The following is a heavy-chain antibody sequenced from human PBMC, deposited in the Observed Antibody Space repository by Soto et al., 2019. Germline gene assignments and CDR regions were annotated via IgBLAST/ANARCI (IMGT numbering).Heavy chain of an antibody. CDR2: IYYSGST. J-gene: IGHJ6*02. D-gene: IGHD3-10*01. CDR3: ARDLPMVRGVIDHYYYGMDV. V-gene: IGHV4-30-4*01. CDR1: GGSISSGDYY. Sequence: SETLSLTCTVSGGSISSGDYYWSWIRQPPGKGLEWIGYIYYSGSTYYNPSLKSRVTISVDTSKNQFSLKLSSVTAADTAVYYCARDLPMVRGVIDHYYYGMDVWGQGTTVTVSS.